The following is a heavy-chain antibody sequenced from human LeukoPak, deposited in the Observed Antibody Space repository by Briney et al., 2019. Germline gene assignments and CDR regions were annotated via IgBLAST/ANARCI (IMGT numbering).Heavy chain of an antibody. Sequence: GVLKISCAASGFTFSSYSMNWVRQAPGKGLEWVAFIGSRTGNIYYADSVKGRFSISRDNAKDSVYLQMNSLRADDTAVYYCARETEPLDYGDSTNLDYWGQGTLVTVSS. V-gene: IGHV3-21*01. D-gene: IGHD4/OR15-4a*01. J-gene: IGHJ4*02. CDR3: ARETEPLDYGDSTNLDY. CDR1: GFTFSSYS. CDR2: IGSRTGNI.